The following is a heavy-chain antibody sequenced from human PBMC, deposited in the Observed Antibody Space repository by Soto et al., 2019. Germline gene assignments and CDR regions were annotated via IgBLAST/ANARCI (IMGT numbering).Heavy chain of an antibody. D-gene: IGHD6-19*01. CDR1: GFTFSSYG. CDR2: IWYDGSNK. Sequence: QVQLVESGGGVVQPGRSLRLSCAASGFTFSSYGMHWVRQAPGKGLEWVAVIWYDGSNKYYADSVKGRFTISRDNSKNTPXLQMNSLRAEDTAVYYCARGQIAVAGNYYYYGMDVWGQGTTVTVSS. V-gene: IGHV3-33*01. J-gene: IGHJ6*02. CDR3: ARGQIAVAGNYYYYGMDV.